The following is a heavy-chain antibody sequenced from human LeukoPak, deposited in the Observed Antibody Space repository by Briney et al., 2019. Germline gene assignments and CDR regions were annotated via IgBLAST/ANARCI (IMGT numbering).Heavy chain of an antibody. CDR2: IRSSSSAI. J-gene: IGHJ4*02. Sequence: PGGSLRLSCAASGFTFSSYNMNWVRQAPGKGLEWVSYIRSSSSAIYYADSVRGRFTISRDNAKNSLYLQMNSLRAEDTAVYYCARDRSQGYGATSDYWGQGTLVTVSS. V-gene: IGHV3-48*01. CDR1: GFTFSSYN. D-gene: IGHD4/OR15-4a*01. CDR3: ARDRSQGYGATSDY.